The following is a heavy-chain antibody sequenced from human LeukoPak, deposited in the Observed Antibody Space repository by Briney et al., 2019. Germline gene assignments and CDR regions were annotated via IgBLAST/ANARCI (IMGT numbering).Heavy chain of an antibody. V-gene: IGHV1-46*01. CDR3: ARLEGGRSSAGAFDI. CDR1: GYTFTSYY. J-gene: IGHJ3*02. Sequence: AASVKVSCKASGYTFTSYYMHWVRQAPGQGLEWMRIINPSGGSTSYAQKFQGRVTMTRDTSTSTVYMELSSLRSEDTAVYYCARLEGGRSSAGAFDIWSQGTMVTVSS. CDR2: INPSGGST. D-gene: IGHD6-6*01.